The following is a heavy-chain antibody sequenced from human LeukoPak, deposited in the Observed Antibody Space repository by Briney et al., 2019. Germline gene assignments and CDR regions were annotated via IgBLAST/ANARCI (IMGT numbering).Heavy chain of an antibody. D-gene: IGHD6-19*01. CDR2: IDNSSSYI. CDR3: AREGQGAWYWFDL. Sequence: PGGSLRLSCEASGFSSSAHTMNWVRQAPGKGLEWVSSIDNSSSYIYYADSMKGRFSISRDNAKNSLYLQMSSLRAEDTAVYYCAREGQGAWYWFDLWGQGTLVTVSS. CDR1: GFSSSAHT. V-gene: IGHV3-21*01. J-gene: IGHJ5*02.